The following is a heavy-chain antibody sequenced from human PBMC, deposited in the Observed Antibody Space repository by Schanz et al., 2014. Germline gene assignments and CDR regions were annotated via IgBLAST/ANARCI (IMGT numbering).Heavy chain of an antibody. CDR2: IYYRGNT. D-gene: IGHD5-18*01. J-gene: IGHJ4*02. Sequence: QLQLQESGPGLVKPSETLSLTCTVSGGSISRSGFYWGWIRQPPGKGLEWIGSIYYRGNTYYNPSLKSRATIPVDTSKNQFSLKLSSVTAADTAVYYCARSVGMVRRYFDSWGQGNLVTVSS. CDR1: GGSISRSGFY. CDR3: ARSVGMVRRYFDS. V-gene: IGHV4-39*01.